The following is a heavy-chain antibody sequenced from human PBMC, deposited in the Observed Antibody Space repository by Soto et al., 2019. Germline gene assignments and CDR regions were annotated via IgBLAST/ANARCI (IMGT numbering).Heavy chain of an antibody. Sequence: GSLRLSCAASGFTFSSYWMSWVRQAPGKGLEWVSSISSSSSYIYYADSVKGRFAISRDNAKNSLYLQMNSLRAEDTAVYYCARGGPIAVAGTARDYWGQGTRVTVSS. V-gene: IGHV3-21*01. CDR2: ISSSSSYI. D-gene: IGHD6-19*01. CDR3: ARGGPIAVAGTARDY. J-gene: IGHJ4*02. CDR1: GFTFSSYW.